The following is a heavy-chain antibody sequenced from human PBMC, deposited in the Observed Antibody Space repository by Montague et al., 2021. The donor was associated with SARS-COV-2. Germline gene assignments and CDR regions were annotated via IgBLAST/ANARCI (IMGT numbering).Heavy chain of an antibody. CDR2: NNFNVIP. J-gene: IGHJ4*02. CDR3: ALARGSGSCPL. D-gene: IGHD6-19*01. CDR1: GSFFIPYE. V-gene: IGHV4-34*01. Sequence: TLSLPCGVSGSFFIPYESTWMCQPPGKWLQWIGENNFNVIPTYPPSIKSRVTISGDTSKRKFSLILKNVTAADTAVYYCALARGSGSCPLCGQGSLVIGSS.